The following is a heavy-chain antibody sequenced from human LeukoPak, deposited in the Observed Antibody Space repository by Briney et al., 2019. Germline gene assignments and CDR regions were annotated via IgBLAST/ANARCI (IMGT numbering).Heavy chain of an antibody. CDR3: ARVKKGAFDI. J-gene: IGHJ3*02. CDR2: IYYSGST. CDR1: GGSISSSSYY. Sequence: PSETLSLTCTVSGGSISSSSYYWGWIRQPPGKGLEWIGSIYYSGSTYYNPSLKSRVTISVDTSKNQFSLKLSSVTAADTAVYYCARVKKGAFDIWGQGTMVTVSS. V-gene: IGHV4-39*07.